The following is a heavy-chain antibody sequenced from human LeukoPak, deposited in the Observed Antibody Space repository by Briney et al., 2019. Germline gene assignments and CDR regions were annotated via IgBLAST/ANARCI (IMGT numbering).Heavy chain of an antibody. Sequence: ASVKVSCKASGYTFTSYDSNWVRQATGQGLEWMGWMNPNSGNTGYAQKFQGRVTITRNTSISTAYMELSSLRSEDTAVYYCARSPTTVVTPPTWFDPWGQGTLVTVSS. CDR2: MNPNSGNT. J-gene: IGHJ5*02. V-gene: IGHV1-8*03. CDR3: ARSPTTVVTPPTWFDP. CDR1: GYTFTSYD. D-gene: IGHD4-23*01.